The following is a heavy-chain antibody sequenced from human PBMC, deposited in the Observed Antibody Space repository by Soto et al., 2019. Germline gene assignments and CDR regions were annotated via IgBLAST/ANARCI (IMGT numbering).Heavy chain of an antibody. CDR3: ARDQGGITGTTWYFDY. D-gene: IGHD1-7*01. V-gene: IGHV3-48*01. Sequence: GGSLRLSCAASGFTFSSYSMNWVRQAPGKGLEWVSYISSSSSTIYYADSVKGRFTISRDNAKNSLYLQMNGLRAEDTAVYYCARDQGGITGTTWYFDYWGQGTLVTVSS. J-gene: IGHJ4*02. CDR1: GFTFSSYS. CDR2: ISSSSSTI.